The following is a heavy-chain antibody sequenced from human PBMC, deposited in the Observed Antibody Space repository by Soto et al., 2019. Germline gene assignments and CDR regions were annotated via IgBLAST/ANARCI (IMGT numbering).Heavy chain of an antibody. D-gene: IGHD3-10*01. CDR3: ARDITVRGVIITGDYYGMDV. J-gene: IGHJ6*02. CDR1: GYTFTSYG. V-gene: IGHV1-18*01. Sequence: ASVKVSCKASGYTFTSYGISWVRQAPGQGLEWMGWISAYNGNTNYAQKLQGRVTMTTDTSTSTAYMELRSLRSDDTAVYYCARDITVRGVIITGDYYGMDVWGQGTTVTVSS. CDR2: ISAYNGNT.